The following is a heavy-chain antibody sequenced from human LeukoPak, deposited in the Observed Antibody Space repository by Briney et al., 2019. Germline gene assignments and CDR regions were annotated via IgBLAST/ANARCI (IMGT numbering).Heavy chain of an antibody. CDR1: GGSISSSSYY. V-gene: IGHV4-39*01. Sequence: PSETLSLTCTVSGGSISSSSYYWGWIRQPPGKGLEWIGSIYYSGSTYYNPSLKSRVTISVDTSKNQFSLKLSSVTAADTAVYYCARGRGYDIPPGYYFDYWGQGTLVTVSS. CDR3: ARGRGYDIPPGYYFDY. CDR2: IYYSGST. J-gene: IGHJ4*02. D-gene: IGHD3-9*01.